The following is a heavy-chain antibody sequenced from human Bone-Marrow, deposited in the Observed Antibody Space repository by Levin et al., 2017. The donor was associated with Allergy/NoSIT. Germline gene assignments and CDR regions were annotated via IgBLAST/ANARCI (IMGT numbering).Heavy chain of an antibody. Sequence: LSLTCAASGFTFSSYAMSWVRQAPGKGLEWVSAISGSGGSTYYADSVKGRFTISRDNSKNTLYLQMNSLRAEDTAVYYCAKHSFGVVILVVGFDYWGQGTLVTVSS. V-gene: IGHV3-23*01. J-gene: IGHJ4*02. D-gene: IGHD3-3*01. CDR1: GFTFSSYA. CDR3: AKHSFGVVILVVGFDY. CDR2: ISGSGGST.